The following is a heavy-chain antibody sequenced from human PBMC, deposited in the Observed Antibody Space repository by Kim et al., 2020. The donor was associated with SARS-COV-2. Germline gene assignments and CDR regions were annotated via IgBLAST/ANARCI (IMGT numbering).Heavy chain of an antibody. CDR3: AGTARGANFDY. Sequence: STPTLRSRVTISVDTSKNQFSLKLSSVTAADTAVYYCAGTARGANFDYWGRGALVTVSS. V-gene: IGHV4-4*09. D-gene: IGHD1-26*01. J-gene: IGHJ4*02.